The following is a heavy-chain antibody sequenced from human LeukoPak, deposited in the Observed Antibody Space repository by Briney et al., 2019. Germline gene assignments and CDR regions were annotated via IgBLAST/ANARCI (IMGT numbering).Heavy chain of an antibody. J-gene: IGHJ4*02. CDR1: GFTFGDYA. D-gene: IGHD6-6*01. CDR2: ISYDGSNK. CDR3: AAYSSCDY. Sequence: GGSLRLSCTAYGFTFGDYAMHWVRQAPGKGLEWVAVISYDGSNKYYADSVKGRFTISRDNSKNTLYLQMNSLRAEDTAVYYCAAYSSCDYWGQGTLVTVSS. V-gene: IGHV3-30-3*01.